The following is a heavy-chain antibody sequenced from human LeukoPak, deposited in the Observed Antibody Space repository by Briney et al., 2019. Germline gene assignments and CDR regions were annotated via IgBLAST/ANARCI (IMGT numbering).Heavy chain of an antibody. CDR1: GFTFSSYE. CDR2: INHSGST. V-gene: IGHV4-34*01. Sequence: LRLSCAVSGFTFSSYEMNWVRQAPGKGLEWAGEINHSGSTNYNPSLKSRVTISVDTSKNQLSLKLSSVTAADTAVYYCARGLYGRQLLTETWGKGTTVTVSS. D-gene: IGHD3-10*01. J-gene: IGHJ6*04. CDR3: ARGLYGRQLLTET.